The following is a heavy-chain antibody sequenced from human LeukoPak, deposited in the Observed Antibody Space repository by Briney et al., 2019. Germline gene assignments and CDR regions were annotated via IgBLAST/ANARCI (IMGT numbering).Heavy chain of an antibody. CDR3: GRDPNGDYVGAFEF. V-gene: IGHV3-23*01. J-gene: IGHJ3*01. D-gene: IGHD4-17*01. Sequence: QSGGSLRVSCVASAFNFASYAMTWVRLTPGKGLEWVSSIGGSGLYTNYADSVRGRFTISRDNSKNTLYLQMNSLRAEDTAVYDCGRDPNGDYVGAFEFWGQGTGVSVSS. CDR1: AFNFASYA. CDR2: IGGSGLYT.